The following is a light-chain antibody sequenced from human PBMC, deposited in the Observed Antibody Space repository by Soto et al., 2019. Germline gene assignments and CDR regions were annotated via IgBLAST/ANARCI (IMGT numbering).Light chain of an antibody. V-gene: IGLV2-14*01. CDR1: SSDVGGYNY. Sequence: LTQPASVSGSPGQSITISCTGTSSDVGGYNYVSWYQQHPGKAPKLMIYDVSNRPSGVSNRFSGSKSGNTASLTISGLQAEDEADYYCSSYTSSSIFYVFGTGTRSPS. J-gene: IGLJ1*01. CDR2: DVS. CDR3: SSYTSSSIFYV.